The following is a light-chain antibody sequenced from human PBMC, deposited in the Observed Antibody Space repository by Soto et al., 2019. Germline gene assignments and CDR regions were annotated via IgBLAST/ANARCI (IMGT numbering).Light chain of an antibody. CDR2: STS. CDR3: AAWDDSLNGPYV. Sequence: QSVLPQPPSASGTPGQRVTISCSGSSSNIGSFTVSWYQQLPGRAPKLLIYSTSQRSSGVPDRFSGSKSGTSASLAISGLQSEDEAEYYCAAWDDSLNGPYVFGTGTKVTVL. CDR1: SSNIGSFT. J-gene: IGLJ1*01. V-gene: IGLV1-44*01.